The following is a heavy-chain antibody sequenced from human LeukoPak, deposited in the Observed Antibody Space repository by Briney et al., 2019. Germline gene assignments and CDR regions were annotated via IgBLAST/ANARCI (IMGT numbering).Heavy chain of an antibody. D-gene: IGHD1-7*01. CDR1: GYSISSGYY. Sequence: SETLSLTCAVSGYSISSGYYWGWIRQPPGKGLEWIGSIYHSGSTYYNPSLKSRVTISVDTSKNQFSLKLSSVTAADTPVYYCARKTGTTEVVQHWGQGTLVTVSS. CDR3: ARKTGTTEVVQH. V-gene: IGHV4-38-2*01. J-gene: IGHJ1*01. CDR2: IYHSGST.